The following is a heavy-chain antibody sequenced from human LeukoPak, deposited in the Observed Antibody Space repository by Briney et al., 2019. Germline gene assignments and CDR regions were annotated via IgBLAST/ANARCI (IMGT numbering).Heavy chain of an antibody. V-gene: IGHV3-48*03. J-gene: IGHJ6*03. D-gene: IGHD3-3*01. Sequence: GGSLRLSCAASGFTFSSYKMNWVRQAPGKGLEWVSYISSSGSTIFYADSVKGRFTISRDNAKNSLYLQMNSLRAEDTAVYYCAKDGRITIFGVVTYYYYYYMDVWGKGTTVTVSS. CDR1: GFTFSSYK. CDR2: ISSSGSTI. CDR3: AKDGRITIFGVVTYYYYYYMDV.